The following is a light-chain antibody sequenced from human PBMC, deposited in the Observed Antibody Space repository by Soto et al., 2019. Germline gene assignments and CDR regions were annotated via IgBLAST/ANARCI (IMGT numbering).Light chain of an antibody. Sequence: EIVLTQSPGTLSLSPGERATLSCRASQSVSSSYLAWYQQKPGQDPRLLIHGASTRATGIPARFSGSGSGTEFTLTISSLQSEDVAVYYCQQHSNWPRTFGQGTRWIS. CDR2: GAS. V-gene: IGKV3-15*01. CDR3: QQHSNWPRT. CDR1: QSVSSSY. J-gene: IGKJ1*01.